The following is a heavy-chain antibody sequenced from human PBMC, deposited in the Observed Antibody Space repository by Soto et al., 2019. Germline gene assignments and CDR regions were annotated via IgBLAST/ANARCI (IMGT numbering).Heavy chain of an antibody. D-gene: IGHD3-3*01. J-gene: IGHJ5*02. CDR3: ARGGDYDFWSGYYNWFDP. CDR2: INHSGST. V-gene: IGHV4-34*01. Sequence: SETLSLTCAVYCGSFSGYYWSWIRQPPGKGLEWIGEINHSGSTNYNPSLKSRVTISVDTSKNQFSLKLSSVTAADTAVYYCARGGDYDFWSGYYNWFDPWAREPWSPSPQ. CDR1: CGSFSGYY.